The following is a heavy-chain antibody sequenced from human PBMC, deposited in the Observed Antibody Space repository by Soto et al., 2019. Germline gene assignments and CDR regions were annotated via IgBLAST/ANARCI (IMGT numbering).Heavy chain of an antibody. D-gene: IGHD1-1*01. J-gene: IGHJ4*02. CDR3: ARVRPQLAAIDY. Sequence: SETLSLTCEVSGGAFTGYYWSWIRQPPGRGLEWIGEINQSGTATYNPSLKSRVTISVGASKKQFSLNVTSVTAADTAIYYCARVRPQLAAIDYWGQGTLVTVS. CDR2: INQSGTA. CDR1: GGAFTGYY. V-gene: IGHV4-34*01.